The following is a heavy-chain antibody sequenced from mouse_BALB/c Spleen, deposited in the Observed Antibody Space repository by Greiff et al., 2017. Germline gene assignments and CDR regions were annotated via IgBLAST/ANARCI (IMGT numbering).Heavy chain of an antibody. CDR3: ANDGYSYYFDY. J-gene: IGHJ2*01. CDR2: INPSTGYT. D-gene: IGHD2-3*01. Sequence: QVQLQQSGAELAKPGASVKMSCKASGYTFTSYWMHWVKQRPGQGLEWIGYINPSTGYTEYNQKFKDKATLTADKSSSTAYMQLRSLTSEDSAVYYCANDGYSYYFDYWGQGTTLTVSA. CDR1: GYTFTSYW. V-gene: IGHV1-7*01.